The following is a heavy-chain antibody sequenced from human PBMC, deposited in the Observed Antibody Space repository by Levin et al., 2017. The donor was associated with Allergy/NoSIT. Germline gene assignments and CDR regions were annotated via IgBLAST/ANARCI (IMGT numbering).Heavy chain of an antibody. CDR3: ARGDGTSSSWSGDYFDY. Sequence: ASVKVSCKASGYTFTSYAMNWVRQAPGQGLECMGWINTNTGNPTYAQGFTGRFVFSLDTSVSTAYLQISSLKAEDTAVYYCARGDGTSSSWSGDYFDYWGQGTLVTVSS. V-gene: IGHV7-4-1*02. J-gene: IGHJ4*02. CDR1: GYTFTSYA. CDR2: INTNTGNP. D-gene: IGHD6-13*01.